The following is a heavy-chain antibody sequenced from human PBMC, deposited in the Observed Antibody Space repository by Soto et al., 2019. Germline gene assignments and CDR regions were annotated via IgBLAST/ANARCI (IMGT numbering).Heavy chain of an antibody. V-gene: IGHV3-23*01. CDR2: ISGSGGST. J-gene: IGHJ4*02. Sequence: GGSLRLSCAASGFTFSSYAMSWVRQAPGKGLEWVSAISGSGGSTYYADSGKGRFTISRDNSKNTLYLQMNSLRAEDTAVYYCAKSAPHGSGGSCYFDYWGQGTLVTVSS. CDR1: GFTFSSYA. CDR3: AKSAPHGSGGSCYFDY. D-gene: IGHD2-15*01.